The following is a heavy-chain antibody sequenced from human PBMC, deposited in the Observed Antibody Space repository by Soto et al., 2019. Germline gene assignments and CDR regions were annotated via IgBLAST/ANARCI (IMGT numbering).Heavy chain of an antibody. CDR1: GFTFSSYA. J-gene: IGHJ4*02. CDR3: ARDVGNSSSARGGYFDY. CDR2: ISYDGSNK. D-gene: IGHD6-6*01. V-gene: IGHV3-30-3*01. Sequence: HPGGSLRLSCAASGFTFSSYAMHWVRQAPGKGLEWVAVISYDGSNKYYADSVKGRFTISRDNSKNTLYLQMNSLRAEDTAVYYCARDVGNSSSARGGYFDYWGQGTLVTVSS.